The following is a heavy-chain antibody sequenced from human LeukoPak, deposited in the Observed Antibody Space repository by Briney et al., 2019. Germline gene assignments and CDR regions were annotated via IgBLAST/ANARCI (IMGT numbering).Heavy chain of an antibody. CDR2: IYYSGST. CDR1: GGSISSYY. J-gene: IGHJ1*01. V-gene: IGHV4-59*01. Sequence: PSETLSLTCTVSGGSISSYYWSWIRQPPGKGLEWIGYIYYSGSTNYNPSLKSRVTISVDTSKNQFSLKLSSVTAADTAVYYCARDPDYGDYGYFQHWGQGTLVTVSS. CDR3: ARDPDYGDYGYFQH. D-gene: IGHD4-17*01.